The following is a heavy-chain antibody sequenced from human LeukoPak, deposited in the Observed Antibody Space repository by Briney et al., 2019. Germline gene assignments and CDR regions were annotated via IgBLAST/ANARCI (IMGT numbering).Heavy chain of an antibody. CDR2: IFYTGNT. CDR1: DGSISSSNYY. V-gene: IGHV4-39*01. D-gene: IGHD1-14*01. CDR3: ARLNKPGWFDP. Sequence: SETLSLTCTVSDGSISSSNYYWAWIRQPPGKGLEWIVNIFYTGNTYYNPSLKSRVTISIDTSKNQFSLRLNSATATDTAVYYCARLNKPGWFDPWGQGTLVTVSS. J-gene: IGHJ5*02.